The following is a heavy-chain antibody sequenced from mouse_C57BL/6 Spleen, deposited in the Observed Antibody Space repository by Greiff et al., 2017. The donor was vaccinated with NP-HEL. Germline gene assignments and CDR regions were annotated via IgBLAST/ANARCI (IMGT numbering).Heavy chain of an antibody. V-gene: IGHV1-18*01. D-gene: IGHD2-1*01. CDR2: INPNNGGT. J-gene: IGHJ3*01. CDR3: SRELYYGNYVGFAY. CDR1: GYTFTDYN. Sequence: VQLQQSGPELVKPGASVKIPCKASGYTFTDYNMDWVKQSHGKSLEWIGDINPNNGGTIYNQKFKGKATLTVDKASSTAYMELRSLTSEDTAVYYWSRELYYGNYVGFAYWGQGTLVTVSA.